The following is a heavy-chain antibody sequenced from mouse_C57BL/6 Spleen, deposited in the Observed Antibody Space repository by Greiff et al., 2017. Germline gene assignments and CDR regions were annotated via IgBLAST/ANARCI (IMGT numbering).Heavy chain of an antibody. Sequence: VKVVESGPELVKPGASVKISCKASGYAFSSSWMNWVKQRPGKGLEWIGRIYPGDGDTNYNGKFKGKATLTADKSSSTAYMQLSSLTSEDSAVYFCARSGDYDVGAWFAYWGQGTLVTVSA. CDR1: GYAFSSSW. J-gene: IGHJ3*01. V-gene: IGHV1-82*01. CDR3: ARSGDYDVGAWFAY. D-gene: IGHD2-4*01. CDR2: IYPGDGDT.